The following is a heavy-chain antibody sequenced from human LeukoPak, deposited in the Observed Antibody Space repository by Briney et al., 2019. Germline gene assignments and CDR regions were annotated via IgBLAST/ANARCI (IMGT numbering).Heavy chain of an antibody. D-gene: IGHD4-23*01. CDR3: ARGGDYGDHSIWPY. J-gene: IGHJ4*02. V-gene: IGHV3-23*01. Sequence: PGGSLRLSCTASGLTLSRYAMSWVRRTPGQGLEWVASLSANAGSTNYADSVKGRFTISRDDLKNTLYLQMISLRAEDTAVYYCARGGDYGDHSIWPYWGREPWSPSP. CDR1: GLTLSRYA. CDR2: LSANAGST.